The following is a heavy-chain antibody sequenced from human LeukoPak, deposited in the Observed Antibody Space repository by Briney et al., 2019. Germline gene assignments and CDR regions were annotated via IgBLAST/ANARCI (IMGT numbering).Heavy chain of an antibody. CDR2: INHSGST. J-gene: IGHJ2*01. V-gene: IGHV4-34*01. CDR3: ARRAYCGGDCYSPLWYFDL. CDR1: GGSFSGYY. D-gene: IGHD2-21*02. Sequence: PSETLSLTCAVYGGSFSGYYWSWIRQPPGKGLEWIGEINHSGSTNYNPSLKSRVTISVDTSKNQFSLKLSSVTAADTAVYYCARRAYCGGDCYSPLWYFDLWGRGTLVTVSS.